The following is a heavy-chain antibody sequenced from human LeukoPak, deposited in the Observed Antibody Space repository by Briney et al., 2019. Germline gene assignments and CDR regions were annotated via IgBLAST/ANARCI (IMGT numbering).Heavy chain of an antibody. D-gene: IGHD3-16*01. V-gene: IGHV1-18*01. J-gene: IGHJ3*02. CDR1: GGTFTHFV. Sequence: GASVKVSCKASGGTFTHFVISWLRQAPGQGLEWMGWISAYNGNTNYAQKLQGRVTMTTDTSTSTAYMELRSLRSDDTAVYYCARGGYLGAFDIWGQGTMVTVSS. CDR2: ISAYNGNT. CDR3: ARGGYLGAFDI.